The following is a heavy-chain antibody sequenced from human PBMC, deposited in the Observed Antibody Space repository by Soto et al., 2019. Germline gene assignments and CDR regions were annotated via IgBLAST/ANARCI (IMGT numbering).Heavy chain of an antibody. CDR1: GYTFTGYY. CDR2: INPNSGGT. D-gene: IGHD3-22*01. Sequence: ASVKVSCKASGYTFTGYYMHWVRQAPGQGLEWMGLINPNSGGTNYAQKFQGWVTMTRDTSTSTVYMELSSLRSEDTAVYYCARGYDSSGIIAPFFDYWGQGTLVTVSS. V-gene: IGHV1-2*04. CDR3: ARGYDSSGIIAPFFDY. J-gene: IGHJ4*02.